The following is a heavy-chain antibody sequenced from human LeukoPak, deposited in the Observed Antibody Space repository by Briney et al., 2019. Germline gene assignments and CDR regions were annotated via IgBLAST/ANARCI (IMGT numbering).Heavy chain of an antibody. CDR2: ISSNGDST. CDR3: VRHITPYYFDY. J-gene: IGHJ4*02. D-gene: IGHD3-3*01. CDR1: GFTFSSYI. Sequence: PGGSLRLSCSGSGFTFSSYIMHWVRQAPGKGLEYVSAISSNGDSTYYADSVKGRFTISRDNSKNTLYLQMNSLRLDDTAVYYCVRHITPYYFDYWGQGTLVTVSS. V-gene: IGHV3-64D*06.